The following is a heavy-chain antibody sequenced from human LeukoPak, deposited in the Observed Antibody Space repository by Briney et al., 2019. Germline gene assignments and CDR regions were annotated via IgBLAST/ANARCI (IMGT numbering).Heavy chain of an antibody. J-gene: IGHJ5*02. Sequence: GGSLRLSCAASGFTFSSYAMSWVRQAPGKGLEWVSAISGSGGSTYYADSVKGRFTISRDNSKNTLYLQMNSLRAEDTAVYYCAKGGPLGYCSSTSCHFDPWGQGTLVTVSS. CDR2: ISGSGGST. D-gene: IGHD2-2*01. V-gene: IGHV3-23*01. CDR1: GFTFSSYA. CDR3: AKGGPLGYCSSTSCHFDP.